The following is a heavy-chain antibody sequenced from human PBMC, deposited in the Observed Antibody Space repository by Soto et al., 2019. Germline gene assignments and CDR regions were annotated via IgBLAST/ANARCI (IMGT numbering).Heavy chain of an antibody. CDR3: ASSLLTPFDY. CDR1: GFTFSSYW. D-gene: IGHD7-27*01. V-gene: IGHV3-74*01. Sequence: EVQLVESAGRLVQPGGSLRLTCAASGFTFSSYWMRWVRQAPGKGLVWVSRINSDGSSTSYADSVKGRFTISRDNAKNTLYVQMNSLRAEDTAVYYCASSLLTPFDYWGQGTLVTVSS. CDR2: INSDGSST. J-gene: IGHJ4*02.